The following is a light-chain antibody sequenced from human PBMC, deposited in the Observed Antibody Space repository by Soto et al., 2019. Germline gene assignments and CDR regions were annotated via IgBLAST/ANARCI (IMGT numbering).Light chain of an antibody. CDR3: QQYGSSPLT. CDR2: VAS. J-gene: IGKJ4*01. Sequence: EIVLTQSPGTLSLSPGERATLSCRASQSVSSSYLAWYQQKTGQAPRLLIYVASSRATGIPDRFSGSGSGTDFTLTISRLEPEDFAVYYCQQYGSSPLTFGGGTKVEIK. V-gene: IGKV3-20*01. CDR1: QSVSSSY.